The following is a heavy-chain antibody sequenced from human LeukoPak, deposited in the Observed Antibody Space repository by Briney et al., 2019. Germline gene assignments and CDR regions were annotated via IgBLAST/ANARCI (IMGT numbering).Heavy chain of an antibody. V-gene: IGHV3-23*01. CDR2: ISGSGGST. J-gene: IGHJ4*02. CDR3: AKDYDSSGYYYGTAFDY. Sequence: GGSLRLSCAAPGFTFISYAMRWVRQAPGKGVEWVFAISGSGGSTYYADSVKGRFTISRDNSKNTLYLQMNSLRAEDTAVYYCAKDYDSSGYYYGTAFDYWGQGTLVTVSS. D-gene: IGHD3-22*01. CDR1: GFTFISYA.